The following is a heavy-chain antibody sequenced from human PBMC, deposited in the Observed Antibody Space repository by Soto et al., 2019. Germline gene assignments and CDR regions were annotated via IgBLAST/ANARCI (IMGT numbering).Heavy chain of an antibody. V-gene: IGHV1-8*01. CDR3: ARTGLGLRSPASRNFDY. D-gene: IGHD2-21*01. Sequence: QVQLVQSGAEVKKPGASVKVSCKASGYTFTSYDINWVRQATGQGLEWMGWMNPNSGNTGYAQKFQGRVTMTRNTSISTAYMELSSLRSEDTAVSYCARTGLGLRSPASRNFDYWGQGTLVTVSS. J-gene: IGHJ4*02. CDR1: GYTFTSYD. CDR2: MNPNSGNT.